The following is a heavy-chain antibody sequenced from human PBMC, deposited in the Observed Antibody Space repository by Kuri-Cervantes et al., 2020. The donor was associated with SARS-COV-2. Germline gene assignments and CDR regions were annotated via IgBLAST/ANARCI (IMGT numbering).Heavy chain of an antibody. CDR2: IWYDGSNK. Sequence: LSLTCAASGFTFSSYGMHWVRQAPGKGLGWVAVIWYDGSNKYYADSVKGRFTISRDNSKNTLYLQMNSLRAEDTAVYYCAIDPHCSSSWYVPPPPGCNYGMDVWGQGTTVTVSS. CDR3: AIDPHCSSSWYVPPPPGCNYGMDV. J-gene: IGHJ6*02. CDR1: GFTFSSYG. D-gene: IGHD6-13*01. V-gene: IGHV3-33*01.